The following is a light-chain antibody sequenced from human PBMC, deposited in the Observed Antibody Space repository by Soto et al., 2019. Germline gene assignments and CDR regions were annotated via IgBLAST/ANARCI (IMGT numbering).Light chain of an antibody. CDR1: QSVLQSADNKNR. J-gene: IGKJ1*01. V-gene: IGKV4-1*01. Sequence: DIVMPQSPDSLAVSLGERATINCKSSQSVLQSADNKNRLTWYQQKPGQPPRLLIYWASFRESGVPDRFSGSGSGTDFTLTISSLQAEDVAVYYCQQYFTSPRTFGQGTQVDIK. CDR3: QQYFTSPRT. CDR2: WAS.